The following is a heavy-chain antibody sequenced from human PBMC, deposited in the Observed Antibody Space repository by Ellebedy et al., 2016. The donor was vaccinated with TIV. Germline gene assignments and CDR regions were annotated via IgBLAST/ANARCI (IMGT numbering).Heavy chain of an antibody. V-gene: IGHV4-38-2*02. CDR1: GYSISSAYY. Sequence: SETLSLXXTVSGYSISSAYYWGWIRQPPGKGLEWIGSIYHSGSTYYNPSLKSRVTISVDTSKNQFSLKLSSVTAADTAVYYCARDRGATVTVFDYWGQGTLVTVSA. J-gene: IGHJ4*02. CDR3: ARDRGATVTVFDY. D-gene: IGHD4-17*01. CDR2: IYHSGST.